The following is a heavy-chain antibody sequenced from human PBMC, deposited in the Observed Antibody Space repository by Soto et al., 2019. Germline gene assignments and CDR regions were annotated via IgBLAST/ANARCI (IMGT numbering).Heavy chain of an antibody. Sequence: EMPLVESGGGLVQPGRSLRLSCAASGFTFDDYVMHWVRQGPGKGLEWVSSITWNSGTIDYADSVKGRFTISRDNAKSSLYLQLNSLRTEDTAFYYCAKDRGWGGAPGTLWDFDLWGRGTLVTVSS. D-gene: IGHD6-13*01. CDR2: ITWNSGTI. J-gene: IGHJ2*01. CDR3: AKDRGWGGAPGTLWDFDL. CDR1: GFTFDDYV. V-gene: IGHV3-9*01.